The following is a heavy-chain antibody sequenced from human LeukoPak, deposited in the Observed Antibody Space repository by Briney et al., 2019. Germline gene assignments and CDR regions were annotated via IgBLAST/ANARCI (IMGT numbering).Heavy chain of an antibody. D-gene: IGHD1-26*01. CDR3: AKDQEWELTHYFDY. J-gene: IGHJ4*02. V-gene: IGHV3-23*01. CDR1: GFTFSSYG. Sequence: GGSLRLSCVVSGFTFSSYGMSWVRQAPGKGLEWVSTITSGGTTYYADSVKGRFTISRDNSKNTVYLQMNSLRAEDTAVYYCAKDQEWELTHYFDYWGQGTLLTVSS. CDR2: ITSGGTT.